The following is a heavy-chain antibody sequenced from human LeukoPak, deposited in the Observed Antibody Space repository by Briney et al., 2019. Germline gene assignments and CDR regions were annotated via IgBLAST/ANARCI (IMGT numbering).Heavy chain of an antibody. CDR2: IGNSGDRT. V-gene: IGHV3-23*01. J-gene: IGHJ6*02. Sequence: PGGSLRLSCAASGFTFSSYAMSWVRQAPGKGPEWVSGIGNSGDRTFYADSVKGRFTISRDNSKNMLYLQMNSLRVEDTALYYCAKGGVWGQGIAVTVSS. CDR1: GFTFSSYA. CDR3: AKGGV.